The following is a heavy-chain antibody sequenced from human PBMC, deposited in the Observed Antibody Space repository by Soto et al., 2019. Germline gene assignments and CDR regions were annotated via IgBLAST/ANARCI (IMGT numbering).Heavy chain of an antibody. CDR2: INAGSGNT. J-gene: IGHJ5*02. Sequence: QVQLVQSGAEVKKPGASGKVSCTASGYTFTHYAIHWVRHAPGQRLEWMGFINAGSGNTKYSQTFQGRLTFTKDTSASTAYMDLSSLRSEDTAIYYCARGLVADGAWGQGTLVTVSS. CDR1: GYTFTHYA. D-gene: IGHD6-13*01. V-gene: IGHV1-3*01. CDR3: ARGLVADGA.